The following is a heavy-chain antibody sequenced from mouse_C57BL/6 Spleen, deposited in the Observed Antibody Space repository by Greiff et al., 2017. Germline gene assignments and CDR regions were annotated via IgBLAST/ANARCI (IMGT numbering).Heavy chain of an antibody. J-gene: IGHJ1*03. V-gene: IGHV2-2*01. Sequence: VKLVESGPGLVQPSQSLSITCTVSGFSLTSYGVHWVRQSPGKGLEWLGVIWSGGSTDYNAAFISRLSISKDNSKSQVFFKMNSLQADDTAINYCARKGYYGNYWYFDVWGTGTTVTVSS. D-gene: IGHD2-1*01. CDR2: IWSGGST. CDR3: ARKGYYGNYWYFDV. CDR1: GFSLTSYG.